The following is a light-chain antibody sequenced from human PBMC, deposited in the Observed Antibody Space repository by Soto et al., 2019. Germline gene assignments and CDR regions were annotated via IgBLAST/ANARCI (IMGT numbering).Light chain of an antibody. CDR1: QSISSW. V-gene: IGKV1-5*01. J-gene: IGKJ1*01. CDR2: DAS. CDR3: QQYTSVWT. Sequence: DIQMTQSPSTLSASVGDRVTITCRASQSISSWLAWYQQKPGTAPKLLLYDASCMESGVPSRFSGSGAETEFTLTISSLQPDDFATYYCQQYTSVWTFGQGTKVEIK.